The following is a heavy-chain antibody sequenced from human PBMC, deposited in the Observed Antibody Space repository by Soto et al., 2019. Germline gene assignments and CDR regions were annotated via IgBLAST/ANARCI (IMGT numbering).Heavy chain of an antibody. CDR3: ARDRFYSSHYFDY. J-gene: IGHJ4*02. D-gene: IGHD6-19*01. CDR1: GFTFSGYW. V-gene: IGHV3-48*01. CDR2: ISSSSSII. Sequence: GGSLRLSCAASGFTFSGYWMHWVRQAPGKGLQWVAYISSSSSIIYHADSVRGRFTISRDNAKNSLYLQMNSLRAEDTAVYYCARDRFYSSHYFDYWGQGTLVTVSS.